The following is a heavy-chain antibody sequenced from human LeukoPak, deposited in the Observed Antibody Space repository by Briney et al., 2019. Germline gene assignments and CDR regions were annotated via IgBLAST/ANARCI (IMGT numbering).Heavy chain of an antibody. CDR3: TTPNEGNWFDP. CDR1: GFTFSDSA. D-gene: IGHD2-8*01. J-gene: IGHJ5*02. V-gene: IGHV3-73*01. Sequence: GGSLRLSCAASGFTFSDSAIHWVRQASGKGLEWVGRIRDKGYGHATAYAASVKGRFTPSRDDSGNTAYLQMDSLKTEDTALYYCTTPNEGNWFDPWGQGTLVTVSS. CDR2: IRDKGYGHAT.